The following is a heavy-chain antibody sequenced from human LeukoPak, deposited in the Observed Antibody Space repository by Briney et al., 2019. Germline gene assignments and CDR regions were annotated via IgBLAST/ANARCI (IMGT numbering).Heavy chain of an antibody. CDR2: IYTSGST. CDR1: GGSISSYY. D-gene: IGHD6-19*01. Sequence: SETLSLTCTVSGGSISSYYWSWIRQPAGKGLEWIGRIYTSGSTNYNPSLKSRVTMSVDTSKNQFSLKLSSVTAADTAAYYCAKSQWPTDNYYYYGMDVWGQGTTVTVSS. CDR3: AKSQWPTDNYYYYGMDV. V-gene: IGHV4-4*07. J-gene: IGHJ6*02.